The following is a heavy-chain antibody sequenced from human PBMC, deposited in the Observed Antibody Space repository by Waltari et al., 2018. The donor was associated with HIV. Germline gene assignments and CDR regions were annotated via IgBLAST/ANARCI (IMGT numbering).Heavy chain of an antibody. CDR2: ISSSGSTI. J-gene: IGHJ4*02. CDR3: ARGGPSLALAY. D-gene: IGHD1-26*01. Sequence: EVQLVESGGGLVQPGGSLRLSCAASGFPFSSYEMNWVRQAPGKGLEWVSYISSSGSTIYYADSVKGRFTISRDNAKNSLYLQMNSLRAEDTAVYYCARGGPSLALAYWGQGTLVTVSS. V-gene: IGHV3-48*03. CDR1: GFPFSSYE.